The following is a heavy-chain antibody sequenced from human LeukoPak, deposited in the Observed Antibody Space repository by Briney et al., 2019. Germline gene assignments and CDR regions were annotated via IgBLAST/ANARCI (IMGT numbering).Heavy chain of an antibody. Sequence: PSETLSLTCTVSGGSISSSTYYWGWIRQPPGKGLEWIGSIYYSGSTYYNPSLKSRVTISVDTSKNQFSLKLSSVTAADTAVYYCARLFGDYTAMVDIDYWGQGTLVTVSS. CDR3: ARLFGDYTAMVDIDY. CDR2: IYYSGST. CDR1: GGSISSSTYY. J-gene: IGHJ4*02. V-gene: IGHV4-39*07. D-gene: IGHD5-18*01.